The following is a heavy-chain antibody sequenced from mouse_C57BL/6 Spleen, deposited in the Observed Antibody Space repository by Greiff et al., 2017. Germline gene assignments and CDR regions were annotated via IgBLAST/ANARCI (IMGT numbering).Heavy chain of an antibody. CDR1: GYTFTSYW. CDR3: ASDTTAPHWYFDV. CDR2: IHPNSGST. V-gene: IGHV1-64*01. J-gene: IGHJ1*03. Sequence: QVQLQQPGAELVKPGASVKLSCKASGYTFTSYWMHWVKQRPGQGLEWIGMIHPNSGSTNYNEKFKSKATLTVDKPSSTAYMQLSSLTSQSSAVYDCASDTTAPHWYFDVWGTGTTVTVSS. D-gene: IGHD1-2*01.